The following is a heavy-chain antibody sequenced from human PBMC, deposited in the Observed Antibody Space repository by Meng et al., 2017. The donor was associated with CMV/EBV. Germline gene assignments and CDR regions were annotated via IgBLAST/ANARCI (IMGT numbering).Heavy chain of an antibody. J-gene: IGHJ5*02. V-gene: IGHV3-7*01. Sequence: ESLKISCAASGFTFSSYWMSWVRQAPGKGLEWVANIKQDGSEKYYVDSVKGRFTISRDDAKNSLYLQMNSLRVEDTAVYYCAREYGGWFDPWGQGTLVTVSS. CDR3: AREYGGWFDP. CDR2: IKQDGSEK. D-gene: IGHD3-16*01. CDR1: GFTFSSYW.